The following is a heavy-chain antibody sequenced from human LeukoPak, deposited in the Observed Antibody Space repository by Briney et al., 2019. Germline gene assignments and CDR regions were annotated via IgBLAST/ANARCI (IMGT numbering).Heavy chain of an antibody. CDR3: AREQGPGCSGGSCYFNYYYGMDV. J-gene: IGHJ6*02. CDR1: GFTFSSYA. Sequence: GRSLRLSCAASGFTFSSYAMHWVRQAPGKGLEWVAVISYDGSNKYYADSVKGRFTISRDNSKNTLYLQMNSLRAEDTAVYYCAREQGPGCSGGSCYFNYYYGMDVWGQGTTVTVSS. V-gene: IGHV3-30-3*01. D-gene: IGHD2-15*01. CDR2: ISYDGSNK.